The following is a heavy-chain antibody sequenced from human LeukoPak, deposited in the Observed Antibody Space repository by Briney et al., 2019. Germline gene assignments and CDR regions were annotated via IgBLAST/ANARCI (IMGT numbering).Heavy chain of an antibody. J-gene: IGHJ4*02. CDR3: ARGGHRQKEF. V-gene: IGHV3-74*01. D-gene: IGHD3-10*01. CDR2: IDTDGSTT. CDR1: GFTFSNSL. Sequence: GGSLRLSCAASGFTFSNSLMHWVRQAPGKGLVWVARIDTDGSTTHYADSVKGRFTISRDNAKNSLYLQMSNLRAEDTAVYYCARGGHRQKEFWGQGTLVTVSS.